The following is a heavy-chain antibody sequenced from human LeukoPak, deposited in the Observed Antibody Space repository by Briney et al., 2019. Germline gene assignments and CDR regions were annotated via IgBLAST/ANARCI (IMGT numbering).Heavy chain of an antibody. CDR2: INHSGST. V-gene: IGHV4-34*01. CDR1: GGSFSGYY. D-gene: IGHD5-24*01. CDR3: ARYYGYNSD. J-gene: IGHJ4*02. Sequence: PSETLSLTCAVYGGSFSGYYWSWIRQPPGKGLEWIGEINHSGSTNYNPSLKSRVTISVDTSKNQFSLKLSSVTAADTAVYYCARYYGYNSDWGQGTLVTVSS.